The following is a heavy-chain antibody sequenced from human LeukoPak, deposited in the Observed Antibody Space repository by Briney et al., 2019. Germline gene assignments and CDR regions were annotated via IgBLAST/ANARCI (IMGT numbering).Heavy chain of an antibody. CDR3: ARDISYYYDSSGYEEVYNWFDP. V-gene: IGHV4-59*01. J-gene: IGHJ5*02. CDR1: GGSFSGYY. D-gene: IGHD3-22*01. CDR2: IYYSGST. Sequence: SETLSLTCAVYGGSFSGYYWSWIRQPPGKGLEWIGYIYYSGSTNYNPSLKSRVTISVDTSKNQFSLKLSSVTAADTAVYYCARDISYYYDSSGYEEVYNWFDPWGQGTLVTVSS.